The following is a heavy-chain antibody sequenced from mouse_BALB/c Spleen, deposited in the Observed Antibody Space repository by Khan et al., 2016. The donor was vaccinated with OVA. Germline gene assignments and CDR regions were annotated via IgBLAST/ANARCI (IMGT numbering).Heavy chain of an antibody. CDR1: GYTFTSYT. D-gene: IGHD2-14*01. V-gene: IGHV1-4*01. CDR2: INPSNGYT. J-gene: IGHJ3*01. CDR3: VRDGAYHRNDGWFAY. Sequence: QVQLQQSGAELARPGASVKMSCKASGYTFTSYTIHWIKKRPGQGLEWIGYINPSNGYTNSNQKFKANATLSTDKSSTTAYLQLIRPTSDDSAVYNCVRDGAYHRNDGWFAYWGQGTLVTVSA.